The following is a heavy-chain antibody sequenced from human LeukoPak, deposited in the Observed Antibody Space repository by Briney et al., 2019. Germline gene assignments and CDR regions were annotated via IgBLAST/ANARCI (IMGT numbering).Heavy chain of an antibody. Sequence: PSETLSLTCAVSGGSISSGGYSWSWIRQPPGKGLEWIGYIYHSGSTYYNPSLKSRVTISVDRSKNQFSLKLSSVTAADTAVYYCARADYYDSSGYFQYGMDVWGQGTTVTVSS. CDR2: IYHSGST. D-gene: IGHD3-22*01. V-gene: IGHV4-30-2*01. CDR3: ARADYYDSSGYFQYGMDV. J-gene: IGHJ6*02. CDR1: GGSISSGGYS.